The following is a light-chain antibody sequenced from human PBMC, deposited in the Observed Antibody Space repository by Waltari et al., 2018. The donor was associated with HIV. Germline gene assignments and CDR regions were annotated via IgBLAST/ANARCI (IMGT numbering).Light chain of an antibody. CDR3: QQYGASPRIT. CDR1: QSVSSNY. V-gene: IGKV3-20*01. J-gene: IGKJ4*01. Sequence: EIVLTQSPGTLSLSPRESATLSCRASQSVSSNYLAWYQQKPGQAPRLVIYGASSRATDIPERFSGSGSGTDFTLTISRLEPEDFAVYYCQQYGASPRITFGGGTKVEIK. CDR2: GAS.